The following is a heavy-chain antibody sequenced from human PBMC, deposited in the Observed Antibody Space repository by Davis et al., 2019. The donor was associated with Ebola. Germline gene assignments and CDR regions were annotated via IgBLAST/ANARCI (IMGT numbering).Heavy chain of an antibody. D-gene: IGHD6-19*01. V-gene: IGHV4-39*01. Sequence: MPSETLSLTCTVSGGSISSSSYYWGWIRQPPGKGLEWIGSIYYSRSTYYNPSLKSRVTISVDTSKNQFSLKLSSVTAADTAVYYCARRGIAVAGTGYFQHWGQGTLVTVSS. CDR2: IYYSRST. J-gene: IGHJ1*01. CDR3: ARRGIAVAGTGYFQH. CDR1: GGSISSSSYY.